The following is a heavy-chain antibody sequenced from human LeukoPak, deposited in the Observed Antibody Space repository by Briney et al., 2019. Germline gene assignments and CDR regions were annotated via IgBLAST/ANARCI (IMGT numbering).Heavy chain of an antibody. Sequence: GGSLRLSCAASGFTFSSSGMHWVRQAPGKGLEWVAVIWYDGTNKYYADSVKGRFTISRDNSKNTLYLQMNSLRAEDTAVYYCAKRTYYSDSSSYRAFDYWGQGTLVTVSS. J-gene: IGHJ4*02. CDR2: IWYDGTNK. CDR3: AKRTYYSDSSSYRAFDY. D-gene: IGHD3-22*01. V-gene: IGHV3-33*06. CDR1: GFTFSSSG.